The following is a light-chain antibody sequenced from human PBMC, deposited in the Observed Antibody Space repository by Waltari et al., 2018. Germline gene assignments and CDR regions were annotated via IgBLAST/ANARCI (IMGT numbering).Light chain of an antibody. J-gene: IGLJ3*02. Sequence: QSALTQPASVSGSPGQSISISCIGTSSDSGTFNLVSWYLQYPGTAPQLLIYDFSQPPSGGSNRFAGCKSGNPASLTISGIQAEDEAIYYCCSYAGSRTWVFGGGAKLTVL. CDR2: DFS. CDR3: CSYAGSRTWV. V-gene: IGLV2-23*02. CDR1: SSDSGTFNL.